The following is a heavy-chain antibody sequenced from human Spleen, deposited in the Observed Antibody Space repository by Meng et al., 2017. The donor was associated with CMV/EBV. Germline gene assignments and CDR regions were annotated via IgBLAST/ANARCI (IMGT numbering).Heavy chain of an antibody. Sequence: CAASGFTVSANYMTWVRQAPGKGLEWVSLIYSGGSTYYADFVKGRFTISRDSSKNTLFLQMDSLTAEDTAVYYCARGSTRLRVHFDYWGQGTLVTVSS. CDR2: IYSGGST. D-gene: IGHD5-12*01. V-gene: IGHV3-53*01. CDR3: ARGSTRLRVHFDY. CDR1: GFTVSANY. J-gene: IGHJ4*02.